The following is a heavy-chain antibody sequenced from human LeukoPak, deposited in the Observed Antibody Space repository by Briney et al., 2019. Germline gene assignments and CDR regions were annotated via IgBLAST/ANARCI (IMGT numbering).Heavy chain of an antibody. J-gene: IGHJ4*02. CDR1: GFTFSSYS. CDR2: ISGSGGST. D-gene: IGHD3-22*01. V-gene: IGHV3-23*01. CDR3: ANPREITYYYNSSGYSGIY. Sequence: PGGSLRLSCAASGFTFSSYSMNWVRQAPGKGLEWVSSISGSGGSTHYADSVKGRFTVSRDNSKNTLYLQMNRLRAEDTAVYYCANPREITYYYNSSGYSGIYWGQGTLVTVSP.